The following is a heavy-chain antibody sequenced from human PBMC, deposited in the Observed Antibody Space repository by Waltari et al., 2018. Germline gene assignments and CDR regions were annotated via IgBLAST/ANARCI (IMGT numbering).Heavy chain of an antibody. V-gene: IGHV3-23*04. CDR3: AKGEY. CDR1: GFTFSSEA. D-gene: IGHD1-26*01. J-gene: IGHJ4*02. Sequence: EVQLVESGGGLVQPGGSLRLSCAASGFTFSSEAMSWVRQAPGKGLEGGCADRGRGGSTYDAGSVKGRFTISRDNAKNTLYLQMNSLRCEDTAVYYGAKGEYWGQGTLVTVSS. CDR2: DRGRGGST.